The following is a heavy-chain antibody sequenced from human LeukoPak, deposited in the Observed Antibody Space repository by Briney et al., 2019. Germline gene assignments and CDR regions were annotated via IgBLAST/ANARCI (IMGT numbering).Heavy chain of an antibody. Sequence: GRSLRLSCAASGFTFSSYGIHWVRQAPGKGLEWVAVIWYDGSNKYYADSVKGRFTISRDNSKNTLYLQMNSLRAENTAVYYCGRGYYGDYGYGMDVWGQGTTVTVSS. CDR1: GFTFSSYG. J-gene: IGHJ6*02. V-gene: IGHV3-33*01. D-gene: IGHD4-17*01. CDR2: IWYDGSNK. CDR3: GRGYYGDYGYGMDV.